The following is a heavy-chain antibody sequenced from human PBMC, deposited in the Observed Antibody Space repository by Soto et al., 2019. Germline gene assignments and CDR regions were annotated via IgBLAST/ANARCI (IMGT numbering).Heavy chain of an antibody. CDR3: ARHGANLWFGELQLDNWFDP. V-gene: IGHV4-39*01. D-gene: IGHD3-10*01. J-gene: IGHJ5*02. CDR2: IYYSGST. Sequence: PPETLSLTCTVSGGSIGSSSYYWGWIRQPPGKGLEWIGSIYYSGSTYYNPSLKSRVTISVDTSKNQFSLKLSSVTAADTAVYYCARHGANLWFGELQLDNWFDPWGQGTLVTVSS. CDR1: GGSIGSSSYY.